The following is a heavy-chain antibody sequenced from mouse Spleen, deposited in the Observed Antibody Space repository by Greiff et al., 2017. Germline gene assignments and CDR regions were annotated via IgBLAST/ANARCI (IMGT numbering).Heavy chain of an antibody. Sequence: QVQLKQSGAELARPGASVKLSCKASGYTFTSYGISWVKQRTGQGLEWIGEIYPRSGNTYYNEKFKGKATLTADKSSSTAYMELRSLTSEDSAVYFCARWGDWPFAYWGQGTLVTVSA. J-gene: IGHJ3*01. D-gene: IGHD4-1*01. CDR1: GYTFTSYG. CDR3: ARWGDWPFAY. CDR2: IYPRSGNT. V-gene: IGHV1-81*01.